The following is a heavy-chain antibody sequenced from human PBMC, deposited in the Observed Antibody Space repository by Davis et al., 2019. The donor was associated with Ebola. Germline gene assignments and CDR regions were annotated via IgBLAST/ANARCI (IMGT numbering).Heavy chain of an antibody. CDR2: INPHNGNT. CDR3: ARAQFPTTSDH. CDR1: GYAFTNSG. Sequence: SVTVSRMPSGYAFTNSGITWVRQPSGQGLEWLGWINPHNGNTNYAQNVQGRVIMTSDTAMTTAYMEVGSLRSDDTAVYYCARAQFPTTSDHWGQGTLVTVSS. J-gene: IGHJ4*02. D-gene: IGHD1-1*01. V-gene: IGHV1-18*04.